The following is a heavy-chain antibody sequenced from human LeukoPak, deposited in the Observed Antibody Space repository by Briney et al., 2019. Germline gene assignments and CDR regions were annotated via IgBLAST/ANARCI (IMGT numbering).Heavy chain of an antibody. D-gene: IGHD3-16*02. J-gene: IGHJ3*02. CDR2: INPNSGGT. CDR3: ARARRLGELSLYSLSI. V-gene: IGHV1-2*02. Sequence: PAASVKVSCKASGYTFTGYYMHWGRQAPGQGLEWMGWINPNSGGTNYAQKFQGRVTMTRDTSISTAYMELSRLRSDDTAVYYCARARRLGELSLYSLSIWGQGTVVTVSS. CDR1: GYTFTGYY.